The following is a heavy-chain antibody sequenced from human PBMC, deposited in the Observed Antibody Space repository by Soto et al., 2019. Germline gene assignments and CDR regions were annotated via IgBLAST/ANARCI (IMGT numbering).Heavy chain of an antibody. D-gene: IGHD3-22*01. CDR3: ASRYTYYYDSSCPPPVDV. V-gene: IGHV4-59*01. J-gene: IGHJ6*02. Sequence: SETLSLTCTVSGGSISSYYWSWIRQPPGKGLEWIGYIYYSGSTNYNPSLKSRVTISVDTSKNQFSLKLSSVTAADTAVYYCASRYTYYYDSSCPPPVDVWGQGTTVTVSS. CDR2: IYYSGST. CDR1: GGSISSYY.